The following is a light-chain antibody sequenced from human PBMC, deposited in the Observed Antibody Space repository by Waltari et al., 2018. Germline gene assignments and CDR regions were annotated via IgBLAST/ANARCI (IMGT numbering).Light chain of an antibody. J-gene: IGKJ1*01. V-gene: IGKV2-40*01. Sequence: VMTQTPLSLPVTLGEAASISCQSSQSRLDSEDRNTYLEWYFQKDGQCPRLLIYDVSNRASGVPDRFSGSGSETDFTLKISRLEADDIGVYFRMGALEFPPTFGQGTRLEIK. CDR3: MGALEFPPT. CDR1: QSRLDSEDRNTY. CDR2: DVS.